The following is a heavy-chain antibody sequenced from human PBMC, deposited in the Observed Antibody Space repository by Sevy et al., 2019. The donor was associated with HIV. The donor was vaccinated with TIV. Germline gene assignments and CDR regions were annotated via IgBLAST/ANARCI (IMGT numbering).Heavy chain of an antibody. D-gene: IGHD3-10*01. CDR1: GGSISSYY. CDR2: IYYIGST. V-gene: IGHV4-59*01. CDR3: ARADYYGSGSYYGGLDY. Sequence: SETLSLTCTVSGGSISSYYWSWIRQPPGKGLEWIGYIYYIGSTNYNPSLKSRVTISVDTSKNQFSLKLSSVTAADTAVYYCARADYYGSGSYYGGLDYWGQGTLVTVSS. J-gene: IGHJ4*02.